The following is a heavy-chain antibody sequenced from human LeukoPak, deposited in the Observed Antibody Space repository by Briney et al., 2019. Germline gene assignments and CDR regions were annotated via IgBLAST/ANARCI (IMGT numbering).Heavy chain of an antibody. CDR2: VKDDGIST. D-gene: IGHD2-2*01. CDR3: ATGPYAAFEM. CDR1: GFTFTKFW. V-gene: IGHV3-74*01. Sequence: GGSLRLSCAASGFTFTKFWMHWVRQAPGRGLVWVSRVKDDGISTLYADSVKGRFTTSRDNAKNTLYLQMNSLRADDTALYYCATGPYAAFEMWGQGTMVTVSS. J-gene: IGHJ3*02.